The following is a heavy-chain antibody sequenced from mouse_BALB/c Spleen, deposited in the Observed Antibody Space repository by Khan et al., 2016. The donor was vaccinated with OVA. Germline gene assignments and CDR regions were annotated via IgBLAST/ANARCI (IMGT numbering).Heavy chain of an antibody. CDR1: GYTFTSYF. CDR2: INPINGGT. CDR3: TGRGTDWATLRFAY. J-gene: IGHJ3*01. V-gene: IGHV1S81*02. Sequence: QVQLQQSGAELVKPGASVELSCKASGYTFTSYFMYWLKQRPGQGLEWIGEINPINGGTIFTEQFKNKSTLTVDKSSSTASFHLSSLPSEDSAVDYCTGRGTDWATLRFAYWGRGTLVTVSA. D-gene: IGHD3-2*01.